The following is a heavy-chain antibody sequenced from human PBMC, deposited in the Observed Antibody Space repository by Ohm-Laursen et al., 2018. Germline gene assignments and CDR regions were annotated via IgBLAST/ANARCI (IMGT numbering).Heavy chain of an antibody. J-gene: IGHJ5*02. D-gene: IGHD2-21*01. CDR3: ARAVIGHIAWFDP. Sequence: SETLSLTCTVSGGSISSYYRSWIRQPPGKGLEWIGYIYYSGSTNYNPSLKSRVTISVDTSKNQFSLKLSSVTAADTAVYYCARAVIGHIAWFDPWGQGTLVTVSS. V-gene: IGHV4-59*01. CDR1: GGSISSYY. CDR2: IYYSGST.